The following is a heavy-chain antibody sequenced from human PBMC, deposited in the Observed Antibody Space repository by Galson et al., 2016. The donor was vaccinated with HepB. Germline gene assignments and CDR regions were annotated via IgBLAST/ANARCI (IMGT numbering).Heavy chain of an antibody. V-gene: IGHV1-3*04. J-gene: IGHJ3*02. CDR3: ARRLVGSYGNAFDI. CDR2: INTAKGDT. D-gene: IGHD2-8*02. CDR1: GYTFTAYA. Sequence: SVKVSCKASGYTFTAYAIHWVRQAPGQRLEWMAWINTAKGDTRYSQKLQGRVTLTRDTSATTASMELSSLRSEDTAVYYCARRLVGSYGNAFDIWGRGTLVTVSA.